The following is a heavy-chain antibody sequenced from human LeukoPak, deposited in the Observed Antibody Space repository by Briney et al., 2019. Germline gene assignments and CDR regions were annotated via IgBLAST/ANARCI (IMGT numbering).Heavy chain of an antibody. CDR3: ASFIAASDAFDI. V-gene: IGHV4-59*10. CDR1: GFTVSSNY. CDR2: IYTSGST. J-gene: IGHJ3*02. Sequence: GSLRLSCAASGFTVSSNYMSWVRQAPGKGLEWIGRIYTSGSTNYNPSLKSRVTMSVDTSKNQFSLKLSSVTAADTAVYYCASFIAASDAFDIWGQGTMVTVSS. D-gene: IGHD6-13*01.